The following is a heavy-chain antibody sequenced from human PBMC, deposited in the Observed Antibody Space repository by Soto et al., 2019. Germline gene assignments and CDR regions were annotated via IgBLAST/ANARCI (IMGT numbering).Heavy chain of an antibody. Sequence: GESLKISCKASGYIIKNYWIGWVRQMPGQGLEWMGIIFPDDSDTRYSPSFQGRVTTSVDKSISTAYVQWSSLKASDSAIYYCFRGGVTSRTFDYWGQGTLVTVS. CDR2: IFPDDSDT. CDR3: FRGGVTSRTFDY. J-gene: IGHJ4*02. V-gene: IGHV5-51*01. D-gene: IGHD3-16*01. CDR1: GYIIKNYW.